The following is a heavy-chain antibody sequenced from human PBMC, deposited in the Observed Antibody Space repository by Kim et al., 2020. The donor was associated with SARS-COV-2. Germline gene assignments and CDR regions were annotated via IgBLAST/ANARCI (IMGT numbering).Heavy chain of an antibody. J-gene: IGHJ6*02. CDR3: ARDAPWYDFWSGGYGMDV. Sequence: SRVTISVDTSKNQFSLKLSSVTAADTAVYYCARDAPWYDFWSGGYGMDVWGQGTTVTVSS. V-gene: IGHV4-59*01. D-gene: IGHD3-3*01.